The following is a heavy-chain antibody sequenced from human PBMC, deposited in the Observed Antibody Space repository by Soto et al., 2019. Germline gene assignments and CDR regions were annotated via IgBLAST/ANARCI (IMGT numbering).Heavy chain of an antibody. CDR3: ARRYCSGGSCSHSDYYYYMDV. CDR2: IYPGDSDT. CDR1: GYSFTSYW. V-gene: IGHV5-51*03. D-gene: IGHD2-15*01. J-gene: IGHJ6*03. Sequence: EVQLVQSGAEVKKPGESLKISCKGSGYSFTSYWIGWVRQMPGKGLEWMGIIYPGDSDTRYSPSFQGQVTISADKSISTAYLQWSSLKASDTAMYYCARRYCSGGSCSHSDYYYYMDVWGKGTTVTVSS.